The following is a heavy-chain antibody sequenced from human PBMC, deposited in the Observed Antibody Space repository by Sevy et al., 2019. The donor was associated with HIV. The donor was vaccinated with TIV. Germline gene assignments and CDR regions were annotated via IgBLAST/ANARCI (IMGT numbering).Heavy chain of an antibody. J-gene: IGHJ4*02. CDR2: IYSGGST. Sequence: GGSLRLSCAASGFTVSSNYMSWVRQAPGKGREWVSVIYSGGSTYYADSVKGRFTISRDNSKNTLYLQMNSLRAEDTAVYYWAGDPGSGTPDYWGQGTLVTVSS. V-gene: IGHV3-53*01. CDR1: GFTVSSNY. CDR3: AGDPGSGTPDY. D-gene: IGHD3-10*01.